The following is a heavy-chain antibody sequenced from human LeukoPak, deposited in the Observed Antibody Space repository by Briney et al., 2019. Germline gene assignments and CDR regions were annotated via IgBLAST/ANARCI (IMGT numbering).Heavy chain of an antibody. J-gene: IGHJ6*03. CDR1: GYTFTGYY. CDR3: ARAGFLEWLFNYYYYYMDV. D-gene: IGHD3-3*01. Sequence: ASVKVSCKASGYTFTGYYMHWVRQAPGQGLEWMGWINPNSGGTNYAQKFQGRVTMTRDTSISTAYMELSRLRSDDTAVYYCARAGFLEWLFNYYYYYMDVWGKGTTVTVSS. CDR2: INPNSGGT. V-gene: IGHV1-2*02.